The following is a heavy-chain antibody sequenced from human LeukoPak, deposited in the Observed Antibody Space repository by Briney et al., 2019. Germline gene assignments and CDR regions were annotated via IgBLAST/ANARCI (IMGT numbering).Heavy chain of an antibody. Sequence: GAPMKVSCKAFGYTFTSYGFSWVRQAPGQGLEWMGWISAYNGNTNYAQKLQGRVTMTTDTSTSTAYMELRSLRSDDTAVYYCARVRRICPSSTSCHGSWFDPWGQGTLVTVSS. J-gene: IGHJ5*02. CDR3: ARVRRICPSSTSCHGSWFDP. CDR1: GYTFTSYG. CDR2: ISAYNGNT. V-gene: IGHV1-18*01. D-gene: IGHD2-2*01.